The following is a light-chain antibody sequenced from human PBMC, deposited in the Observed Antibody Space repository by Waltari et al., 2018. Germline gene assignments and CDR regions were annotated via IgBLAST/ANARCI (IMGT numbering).Light chain of an antibody. CDR2: ATS. V-gene: IGKV1-39*01. J-gene: IGKJ4*01. CDR1: QTIGHY. Sequence: DIQMTQSPSSLSAFVGDGVTITCRASQTIGHYLNWFQQRPGKAPKLLISATSDLQSGVPSRFSGSGSGTDFTLTISSLQPEDSATYYCQQTFSAFRTFGGGTKVEIK. CDR3: QQTFSAFRT.